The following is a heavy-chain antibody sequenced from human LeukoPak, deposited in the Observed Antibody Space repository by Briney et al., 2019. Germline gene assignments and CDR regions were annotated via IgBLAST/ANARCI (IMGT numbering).Heavy chain of an antibody. CDR3: ARLREEWFDP. J-gene: IGHJ5*02. CDR2: IIPIFGTA. V-gene: IGHV1-69*05. D-gene: IGHD1-26*01. CDR1: GGTFSSYA. Sequence: SVKVSCKASGGTFSSYAISWVRQAPGQGLEWMGGIIPIFGTANYAQKFQGRVTITTDESTSTAYMELGSLRSEDTAVYYCARLREEWFDPWGQGTLVTVSS.